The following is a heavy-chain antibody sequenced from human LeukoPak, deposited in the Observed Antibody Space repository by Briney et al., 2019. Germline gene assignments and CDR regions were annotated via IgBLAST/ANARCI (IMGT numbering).Heavy chain of an antibody. CDR3: ARDNDYGDYPDAFDI. CDR1: GFTFSSYA. CDR2: ISYDGSNK. Sequence: PGGSLRLSSAASGFTFSSYAMHWVRQAPGKGLEWVAVISYDGSNKYYADSVKGRFTISRDNSKNTLYLQMNSLRAEDTAVYYCARDNDYGDYPDAFDIWGQGTMVTVSS. V-gene: IGHV3-30-3*01. J-gene: IGHJ3*02. D-gene: IGHD4-17*01.